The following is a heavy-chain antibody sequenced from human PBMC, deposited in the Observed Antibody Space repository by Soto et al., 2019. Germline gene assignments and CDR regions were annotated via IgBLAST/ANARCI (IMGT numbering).Heavy chain of an antibody. V-gene: IGHV4-4*02. D-gene: IGHD3-22*01. J-gene: IGHJ6*02. CDR3: ARSPDSSGYYPRWYYYGMDV. CDR1: GGSISSSNW. Sequence: SETLYLTCAVSGGSISSSNWWSWVRQPPGKGLEWIGEIYHSGSTNYNPSLKSRVTISVDKSKNQFSLKLSSVTAADTAVYYCARSPDSSGYYPRWYYYGMDVWGQGTTVTVSS. CDR2: IYHSGST.